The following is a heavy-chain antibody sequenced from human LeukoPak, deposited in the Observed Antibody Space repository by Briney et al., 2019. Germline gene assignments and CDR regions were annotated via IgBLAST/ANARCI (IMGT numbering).Heavy chain of an antibody. Sequence: AASVKVSCKASGYTFTSYYMHWVRQAPGQGLEWMGIINPSGGSTSYAQKFQGRVTITTDESTSTAYMELSSLRSEDTAVYYCARDEVGDPQSPEDYWGQGTLVTVSS. V-gene: IGHV1-46*01. D-gene: IGHD3-16*01. J-gene: IGHJ4*02. CDR1: GYTFTSYY. CDR2: INPSGGST. CDR3: ARDEVGDPQSPEDY.